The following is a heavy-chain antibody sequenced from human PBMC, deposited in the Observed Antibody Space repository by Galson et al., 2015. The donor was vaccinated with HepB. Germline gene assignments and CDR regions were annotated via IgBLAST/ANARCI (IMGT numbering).Heavy chain of an antibody. Sequence: SLRLACAGSRFTFSSYWMHSVRQVQGKGLVWVSHINVDDSRIGFADSVKSRFTISRDNAKNTLYLKMNSLRVEDTAVYYCARGMDYYESSDYYFYDWGQGTLVIVSS. CDR3: ARGMDYYESSDYYFYD. J-gene: IGHJ4*02. CDR1: RFTFSSYW. CDR2: INVDDSRI. D-gene: IGHD3-22*01. V-gene: IGHV3-74*01.